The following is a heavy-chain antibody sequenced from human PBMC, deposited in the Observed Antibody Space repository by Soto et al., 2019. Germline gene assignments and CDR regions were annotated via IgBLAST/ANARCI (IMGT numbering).Heavy chain of an antibody. V-gene: IGHV3-30-3*01. J-gene: IGHJ5*02. CDR3: ARARWYSSSTSCSGRPYNWFDP. CDR1: GFTFSSYA. CDR2: ISYDGSNK. Sequence: QVQLVESGGGVVQPGRSLRLSCAASGFTFSSYAMHWVRQAPGKGLEWVAVISYDGSNKYYADSVKGRFTISRDNSKNTLYLQMNSLRAEDTAVYYCARARWYSSSTSCSGRPYNWFDPWGQGTLVTVSS. D-gene: IGHD2-2*01.